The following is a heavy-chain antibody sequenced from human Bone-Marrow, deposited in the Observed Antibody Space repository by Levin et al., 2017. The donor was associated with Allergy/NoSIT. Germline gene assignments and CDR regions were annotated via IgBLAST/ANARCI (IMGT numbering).Heavy chain of an antibody. CDR1: GGVIGNNH. CDR2: LYPSGST. CDR3: ARDILRSSGWYGLDE. J-gene: IGHJ4*02. D-gene: IGHD6-19*01. Sequence: SETLSLTCTASGGVIGNNHWSWIRRPAGQGLQWIGRLYPSGSTDYNPSLSSRVSMSLSTSKTQFSLWLRSVSAADTAASYCARDILRSSGWYGLDEWGQGTLVTVSS. V-gene: IGHV4-4*07.